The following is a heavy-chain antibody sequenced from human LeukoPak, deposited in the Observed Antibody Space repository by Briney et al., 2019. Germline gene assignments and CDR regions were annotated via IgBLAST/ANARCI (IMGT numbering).Heavy chain of an antibody. V-gene: IGHV4-34*01. CDR1: GGSFSGYY. CDR3: ARGSTTAVGSNFDY. Sequence: SETLSLTCAVYGGSFSGYYWSWIRQPPGKGLEWIGEINHSGSTNYNPSLKSRVTISVDTSKNQFSLKLSSVTAADTAVYYCARGSTTAVGSNFDYWGQGTLVTVSS. J-gene: IGHJ4*02. D-gene: IGHD6-19*01. CDR2: INHSGST.